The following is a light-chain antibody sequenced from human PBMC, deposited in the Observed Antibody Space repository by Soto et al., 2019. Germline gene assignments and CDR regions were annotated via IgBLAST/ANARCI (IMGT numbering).Light chain of an antibody. V-gene: IGKV3-15*01. CDR1: QSVSSN. CDR3: QQYNKWPLT. CDR2: GAS. J-gene: IGKJ3*01. Sequence: EIVMTQSPATLSVSPGERATLSCRASQSVSSNLAWYQQKPGQAPRLLIYGASTRATDIPARFSGSGSGTEFTLTISSLQSEDFVVYYCQQYNKWPLTFGPGTKVDIK.